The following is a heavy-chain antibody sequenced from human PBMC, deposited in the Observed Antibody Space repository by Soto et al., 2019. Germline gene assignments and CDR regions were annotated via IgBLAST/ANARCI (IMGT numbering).Heavy chain of an antibody. D-gene: IGHD3-22*01. CDR3: ARQIYDSDTGPNFQYYFDS. J-gene: IGHJ4*02. CDR2: IDPSDSRT. V-gene: IGHV5-10-1*01. CDR1: GYSFAGYW. Sequence: GESLKISCKGSGYSFAGYWITWVRQKPGKGLEWMGRIDPSDSRTYYSPSFRGHVTISVTKSITTVFLQWSSLRASDTAMYYCARQIYDSDTGPNFQYYFDSWGQGTPVTVST.